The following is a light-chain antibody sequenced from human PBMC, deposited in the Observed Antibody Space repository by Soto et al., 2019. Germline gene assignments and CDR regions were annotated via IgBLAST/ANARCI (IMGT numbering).Light chain of an antibody. CDR3: QQYGSSPT. V-gene: IGKV3-20*01. CDR2: GAS. J-gene: IGKJ5*01. Sequence: PGERATLSCWASETVATNLAWYQQKPGQAPRLLIYGASSRATGIPDRFSGSGSGTDFTLTISRLEPEDFAVYYCQQYGSSPTFGQGTRLEIK. CDR1: ETVATN.